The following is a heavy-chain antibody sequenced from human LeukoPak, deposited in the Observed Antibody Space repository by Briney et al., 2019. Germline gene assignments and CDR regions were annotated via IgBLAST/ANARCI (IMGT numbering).Heavy chain of an antibody. J-gene: IGHJ5*02. Sequence: SETLSLTCTVSGGSISSSTYYWGWIRQPPGKGLEWIGSFYYSGNTYYNPSLKSRVTISVDTSKNQFSLKLSSVTAADTAVYYCARAYHSSWYLNWFDPWGQGTLVTVSS. CDR2: FYYSGNT. V-gene: IGHV4-39*01. CDR3: ARAYHSSWYLNWFDP. CDR1: GGSISSSTYY. D-gene: IGHD6-13*01.